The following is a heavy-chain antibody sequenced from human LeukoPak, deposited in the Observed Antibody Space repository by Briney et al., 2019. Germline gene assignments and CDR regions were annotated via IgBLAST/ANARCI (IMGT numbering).Heavy chain of an antibody. Sequence: GGSLRLSCAASGFTFSSYAMHWVRQAPGKGLEWVAVISYDGSNKYYADSVKGRFTISRDNSKNTLYLQMNSLRAEDTAVYYCAKFRGDSSGYYLVDYWGQGTLVTVSS. CDR1: GFTFSSYA. CDR2: ISYDGSNK. CDR3: AKFRGDSSGYYLVDY. J-gene: IGHJ4*02. D-gene: IGHD3-22*01. V-gene: IGHV3-30-3*02.